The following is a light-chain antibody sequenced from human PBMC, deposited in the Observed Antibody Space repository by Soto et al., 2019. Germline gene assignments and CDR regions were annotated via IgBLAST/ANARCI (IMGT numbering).Light chain of an antibody. CDR1: QGIRND. Sequence: AIQMTQSLSSLSASVGDRVTITCRASQGIRNDLGWYQQKPGKAPKLLIYAAYSLQGGVPSRFSGSGSGTDFTLTISSLQPEDFATYYCLQDYNYPRTFGQGTKVVIK. V-gene: IGKV1-6*01. J-gene: IGKJ1*01. CDR2: AAY. CDR3: LQDYNYPRT.